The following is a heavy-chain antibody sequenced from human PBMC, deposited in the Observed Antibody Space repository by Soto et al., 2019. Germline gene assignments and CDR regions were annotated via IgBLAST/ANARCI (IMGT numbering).Heavy chain of an antibody. V-gene: IGHV4-31*03. CDR1: GGSISSGGYY. D-gene: IGHD1-26*01. J-gene: IGHJ5*02. Sequence: QVQLQESGPGLVKPSQTLSLTCTVSGGSISSGGYYWSWIRQHPGKGLEWIGYIYYSGSTYYNPSRKSRVTISVDTSKNQFSLKLSSVTAADTAVYYCARGEWELNNWFDPWGQGTLVTVSS. CDR2: IYYSGST. CDR3: ARGEWELNNWFDP.